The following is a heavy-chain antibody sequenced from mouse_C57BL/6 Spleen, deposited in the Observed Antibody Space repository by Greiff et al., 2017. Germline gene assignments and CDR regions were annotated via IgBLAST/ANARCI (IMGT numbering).Heavy chain of an antibody. CDR1: GFTFSDYG. CDR3: ARGGGYFDV. V-gene: IGHV5-17*01. CDR2: ISSGSSTI. J-gene: IGHJ1*03. Sequence: EVKLQESGGGLVKPGGSLKLSCAASGFTFSDYGMHWVRQAPEKGLEWVAYISSGSSTIYYADTVKGRFTISRDNAKNTRFLQMTSLRSEDTAMYYCARGGGYFDVWGTGTTVTVSS.